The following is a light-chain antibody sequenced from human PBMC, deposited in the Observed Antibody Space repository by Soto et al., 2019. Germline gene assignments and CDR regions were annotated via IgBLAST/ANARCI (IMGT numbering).Light chain of an antibody. CDR1: SNDVGTYNL. CDR2: EGS. Sequence: QSALTQPASVPGSPGQSTTISCTGTSNDVGTYNLVSWYRQHPGKAPKLLIYEGSQRPSGDSRRFSGSKSGSTASLTISGLQAEDEADYYCCLYTRNNWVFGAGTKLTVL. J-gene: IGLJ3*02. V-gene: IGLV2-23*01. CDR3: CLYTRNNWV.